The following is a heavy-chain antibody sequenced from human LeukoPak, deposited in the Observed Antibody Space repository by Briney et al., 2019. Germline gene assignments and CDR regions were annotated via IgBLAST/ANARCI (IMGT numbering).Heavy chain of an antibody. Sequence: PVASVKVSCKASGYTFTNYHMHWVRQAPGQALEWMGILTPNSGDTTYAQKFQGRITMTRDTSTSTVYMELSSLRFEDTAVYHCARDSTGWSVDYWGQGTLVTVSS. J-gene: IGHJ4*02. D-gene: IGHD6-19*01. CDR3: ARDSTGWSVDY. CDR2: LTPNSGDT. CDR1: GYTFTNYH. V-gene: IGHV1-46*01.